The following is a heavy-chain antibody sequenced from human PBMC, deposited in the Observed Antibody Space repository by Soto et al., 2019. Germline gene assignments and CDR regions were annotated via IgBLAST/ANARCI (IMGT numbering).Heavy chain of an antibody. D-gene: IGHD2-15*01. V-gene: IGHV3-43*01. J-gene: IGHJ6*02. CDR2: ISWDGGST. CDR3: AKDGGEAPNGMDV. Sequence: EVQLVESGGVVVQPGGSLRLSCAASGFTFDDYTMHWVRQAPGKGLEWVSLISWDGGSTYYADSVKGRFTISRDNSKNSLDLQMNSLRTEDTALYYCAKDGGEAPNGMDVWGQGTTVTVSS. CDR1: GFTFDDYT.